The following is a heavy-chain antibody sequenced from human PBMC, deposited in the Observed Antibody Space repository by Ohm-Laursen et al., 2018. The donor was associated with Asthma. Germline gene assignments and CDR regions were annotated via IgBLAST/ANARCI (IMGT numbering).Heavy chain of an antibody. J-gene: IGHJ5*02. Sequence: SLRLSCAASGFTFSSYAMHWVRQAPGKGLEWVAVISYDGSNKYYADSVKGRVTISRDDSKNTVYLQMNNLRVEDTAVYYCASDPYSDYIWGTCASWGQGTLVTVSS. V-gene: IGHV3-30-3*01. D-gene: IGHD3-16*01. CDR1: GFTFSSYA. CDR2: ISYDGSNK. CDR3: ASDPYSDYIWGTCAS.